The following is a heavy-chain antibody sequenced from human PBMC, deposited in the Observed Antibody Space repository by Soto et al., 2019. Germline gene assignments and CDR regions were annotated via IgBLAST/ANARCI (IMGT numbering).Heavy chain of an antibody. J-gene: IGHJ4*02. CDR2: IRRKVSGGTT. D-gene: IGHD3-10*01. CDR1: GFTFGDYD. Sequence: PGGSLRLSCTASGFTFGDYDMSWFRQAPGKGLEWVGFIRRKVSGGTTEYAASVKGRFTLSRDDSKSIAYLQMNSLKTEDTAVYYCTRHFSGSCGWGQGTLVTVSS. V-gene: IGHV3-49*03. CDR3: TRHFSGSCG.